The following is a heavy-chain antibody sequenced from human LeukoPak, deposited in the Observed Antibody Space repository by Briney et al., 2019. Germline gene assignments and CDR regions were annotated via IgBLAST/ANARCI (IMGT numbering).Heavy chain of an antibody. J-gene: IGHJ4*02. CDR3: ARGFINFWSGHHDY. CDR2: INHSGST. D-gene: IGHD3-3*01. Sequence: SETLSLTCAVYGGSFSGYYWSWIRQPPGKGLEWIGEINHSGSTNYNPSLKSRVTISVDTSKNQFSLKLSSVTAADTAVYYCARGFINFWSGHHDYWGQGTLVTVSS. CDR1: GGSFSGYY. V-gene: IGHV4-34*01.